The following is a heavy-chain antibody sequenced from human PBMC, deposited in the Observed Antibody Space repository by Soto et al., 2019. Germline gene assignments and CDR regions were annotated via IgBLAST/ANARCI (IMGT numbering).Heavy chain of an antibody. V-gene: IGHV1-24*01. CDR3: ATESNSRQLLTRPHFDS. Sequence: ASVKVSCKVSGHSLSEVTIHWVRQCPGKGLEWMGRIDHEYGDRKYAQQFQGRLTLTQDTSTDTAFMDLSSLAPGDTAVYYCATESNSRQLLTRPHFDSWGRGTLVTVSS. D-gene: IGHD1-7*01. CDR2: IDHEYGDR. J-gene: IGHJ4*02. CDR1: GHSLSEVT.